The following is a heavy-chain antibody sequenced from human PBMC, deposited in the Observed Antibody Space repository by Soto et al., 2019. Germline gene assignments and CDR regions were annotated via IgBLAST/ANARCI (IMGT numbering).Heavy chain of an antibody. J-gene: IGHJ4*01. V-gene: IGHV3-15*07. CDR2: VKSKTDGGTT. D-gene: IGHD4-17*01. CDR1: GFLFSNAW. CDR3: TTDSYMTNIDY. Sequence: GGSLRLSCAASGFLFSNAWINWVRQAPGKGLEWVGRVKSKTDGGTTDFAAPVKGRFAISRDDSKNMVYLEMNSLKTEDTAIYYCTTDSYMTNIDYWGHGTLVTVSS.